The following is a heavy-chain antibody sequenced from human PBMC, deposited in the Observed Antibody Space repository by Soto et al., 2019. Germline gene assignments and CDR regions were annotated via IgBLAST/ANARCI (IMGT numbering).Heavy chain of an antibody. D-gene: IGHD2-15*01. Sequence: QVQLVQSGAEVKKPGSSVKVSCKASGGTFSSYAISWVRQAPGQGLEWMGGIIPIFGTANYAQKFQGRVTITADESTSTAYMELSSLRAEDTAVYYCARAKGYCSGGSCYAGYYYYGMDVWGQGTKVTVSS. V-gene: IGHV1-69*01. CDR1: GGTFSSYA. CDR3: ARAKGYCSGGSCYAGYYYYGMDV. J-gene: IGHJ6*02. CDR2: IIPIFGTA.